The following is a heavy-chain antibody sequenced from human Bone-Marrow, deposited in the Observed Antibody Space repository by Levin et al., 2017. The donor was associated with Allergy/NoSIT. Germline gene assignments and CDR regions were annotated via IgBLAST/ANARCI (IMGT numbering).Heavy chain of an antibody. CDR1: GFMFTNYG. CDR2: IWYDGTNK. CDR3: ARDLGGVAAAGTWDYYYSGLDV. J-gene: IGHJ6*02. D-gene: IGHD6-13*01. Sequence: QPGESLKISCAASGFMFTNYGIHWVRQAPGKGLEWVAVIWYDGTNKFYADSVKGRFTISRDNSKNMLYLQMNSLRAEDTAVYYCARDLGGVAAAGTWDYYYSGLDVWGQGTTVTVSS. V-gene: IGHV3-33*01.